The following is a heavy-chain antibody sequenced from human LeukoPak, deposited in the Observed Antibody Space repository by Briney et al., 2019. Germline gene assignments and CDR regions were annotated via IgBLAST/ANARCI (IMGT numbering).Heavy chain of an antibody. CDR3: ATYRQVLLPFES. D-gene: IGHD2/OR15-2a*01. V-gene: IGHV3-30*02. Sequence: GGSLRLSCAASGFTFSRYGMHWVRQAPGKGLEWVAFIRYDRSDKWYADSVKGRFTISRDNSKNTLYLQMNSLRAEDTAIYYCATYRQVLLPFESWGQGTLVTVSS. CDR2: IRYDRSDK. J-gene: IGHJ4*02. CDR1: GFTFSRYG.